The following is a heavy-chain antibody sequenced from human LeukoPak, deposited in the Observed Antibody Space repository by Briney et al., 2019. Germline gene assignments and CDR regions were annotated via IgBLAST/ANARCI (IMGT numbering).Heavy chain of an antibody. Sequence: PGGSLRLSCAASGFTFSNYAMSWVRQAPGKGLEWVSAISGSGGSTYYADSVKGRFTISRDNSKNTLYLQMNSLRAEDTAVYYCTTDTKYYDILTGYYYYMDVWGKGTTVTISS. J-gene: IGHJ6*03. V-gene: IGHV3-23*01. CDR1: GFTFSNYA. CDR2: ISGSGGST. CDR3: TTDTKYYDILTGYYYYMDV. D-gene: IGHD3-9*01.